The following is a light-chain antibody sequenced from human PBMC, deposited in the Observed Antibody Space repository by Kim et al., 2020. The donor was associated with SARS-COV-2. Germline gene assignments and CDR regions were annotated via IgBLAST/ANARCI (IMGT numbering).Light chain of an antibody. V-gene: IGKV3-20*01. Sequence: SPGEGATLSCRASQSASSSYLAWYQHKPGQAPRRLIYGASSRATGIPDRFSGSGSGTDFTLTISRLEPEDFAVYYCHDYGSSPRTFGQGTKVDIK. CDR1: QSASSSY. J-gene: IGKJ1*01. CDR2: GAS. CDR3: HDYGSSPRT.